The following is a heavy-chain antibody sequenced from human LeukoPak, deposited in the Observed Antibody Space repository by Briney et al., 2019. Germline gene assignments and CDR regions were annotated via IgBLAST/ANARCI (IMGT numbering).Heavy chain of an antibody. CDR3: AREDSTVAFQH. Sequence: SETLSLTCTVSGGSISSYYWSWIRQPPGKGLEWIGYIYYSGSTNYNPSLKSRVTISVDTSKNQFSLKLSSVTAADTAVHYCAREDSTVAFQHWGQGTLVTVSS. CDR2: IYYSGST. J-gene: IGHJ1*01. V-gene: IGHV4-59*08. CDR1: GGSISSYY. D-gene: IGHD4-17*01.